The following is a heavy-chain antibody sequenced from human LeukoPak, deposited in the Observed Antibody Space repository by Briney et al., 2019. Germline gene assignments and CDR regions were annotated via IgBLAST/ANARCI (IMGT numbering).Heavy chain of an antibody. CDR1: GFTFSDHY. CDR2: TRNKANGYTT. CDR3: ARAETSSTSFVIFDY. V-gene: IGHV3-72*01. D-gene: IGHD2-2*01. Sequence: GGSLRLSCAVSGFTFSDHYMDWVRQAPGKGLEWVGRTRNKANGYTTEYAASVIGRFTISRDDSKNLLYLQIHSLKAEDTAVYYCARAETSSTSFVIFDYWGQGTLVTVSS. J-gene: IGHJ4*02.